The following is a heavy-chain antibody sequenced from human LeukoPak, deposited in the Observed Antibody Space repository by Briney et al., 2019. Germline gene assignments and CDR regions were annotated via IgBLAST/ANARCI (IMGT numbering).Heavy chain of an antibody. V-gene: IGHV3-23*01. J-gene: IGHJ4*02. CDR3: TKRRPTGSVTVDEY. CDR2: ITYNSGNS. Sequence: GGSLRLSCRPSGFTFCSFTMSWVRQTPGKGLEWIATITYNSGNSLHADFVKGRFTISRDNSKSTLYLQMHSLRADDTALYYCTKRRPTGSVTVDEYWGQGALVTVSS. D-gene: IGHD2-21*02. CDR1: GFTFCSFT.